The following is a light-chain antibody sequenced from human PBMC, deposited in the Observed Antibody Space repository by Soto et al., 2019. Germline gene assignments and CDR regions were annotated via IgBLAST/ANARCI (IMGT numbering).Light chain of an antibody. J-gene: IGLJ1*01. CDR2: DVT. CDR1: SRYVGHYDN. V-gene: IGLV2-11*01. Sequence: SALTQPRSVCANPGQTVTISCTGTSRYVGHYDNVSWHQQHLGKHPILIVYDVTERPSGVPDRFSVSKSGNTASLTISGLQAEDEADYSCCSFAGPYSYVFGTGSKGTV. CDR3: CSFAGPYSYV.